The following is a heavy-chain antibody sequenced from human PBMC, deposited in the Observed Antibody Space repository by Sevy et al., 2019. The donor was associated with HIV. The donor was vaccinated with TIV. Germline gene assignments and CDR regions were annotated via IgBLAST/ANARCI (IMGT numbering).Heavy chain of an antibody. CDR1: GFTFSSYG. V-gene: IGHV3-23*01. J-gene: IGHJ4*02. D-gene: IGHD6-19*01. Sequence: GGSLRLSCAASGFTFSSYGMSWVRQAPGKGLDWVSGISGSGGTTYYADSVKGRFTISRDNSKNTLYLQMNSLRAEDTAVYYCAKIISSARSYVDYWGQGTLVTVSS. CDR2: ISGSGGTT. CDR3: AKIISSARSYVDY.